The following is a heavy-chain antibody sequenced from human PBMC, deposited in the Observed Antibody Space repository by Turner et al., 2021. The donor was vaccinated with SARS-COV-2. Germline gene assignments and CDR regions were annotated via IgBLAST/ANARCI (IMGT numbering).Heavy chain of an antibody. Sequence: EVQLVESGGGLVQPGGSLKLSCAASGFTFSGSAMHWVRQASGKGLEWVGRIISKANSYATAYAASVKGRFTISRDDSKNTAYLQMNSLKTEDTAVYYCTTPPVAGLVVIDDDYYYGMDVWGQGTTVTVSS. CDR2: IISKANSYAT. CDR3: TTPPVAGLVVIDDDYYYGMDV. J-gene: IGHJ6*02. CDR1: GFTFSGSA. V-gene: IGHV3-73*01. D-gene: IGHD3-22*01.